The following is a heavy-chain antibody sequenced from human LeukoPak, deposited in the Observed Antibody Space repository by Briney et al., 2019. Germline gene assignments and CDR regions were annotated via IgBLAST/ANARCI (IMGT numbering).Heavy chain of an antibody. V-gene: IGHV1-18*01. Sequence: ASVKLSCTASGSTFTSYVISWVRQAPGPGLEWMGWISVYNGNTNYAQTLHGRVTIPTDTTPSTAYMELRSVRSADTATYYCSGGVGTAPFDYWGQGTLVTVSS. D-gene: IGHD1-1*01. J-gene: IGHJ4*02. CDR2: ISVYNGNT. CDR3: SGGVGTAPFDY. CDR1: GSTFTSYV.